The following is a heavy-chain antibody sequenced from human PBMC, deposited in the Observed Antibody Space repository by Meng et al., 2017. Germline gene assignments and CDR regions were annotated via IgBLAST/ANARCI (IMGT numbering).Heavy chain of an antibody. Sequence: QVHVQESGPGVWKPSQTLSLTCTVSGGSISSGGYYWSWIRQHPGKGLEWIGYIYYSGSTYYNPSLKSLVTISVDTSKNQFSLKLSSVTAADTAVYYCARVSAGSKAYFDYWGQGTLVTVSS. CDR3: ARVSAGSKAYFDY. J-gene: IGHJ4*02. V-gene: IGHV4-31*01. CDR2: IYYSGST. D-gene: IGHD6-13*01. CDR1: GGSISSGGYY.